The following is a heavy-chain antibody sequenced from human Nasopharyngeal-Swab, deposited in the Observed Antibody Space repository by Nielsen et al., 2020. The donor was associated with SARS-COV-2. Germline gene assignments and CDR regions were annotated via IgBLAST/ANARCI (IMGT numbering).Heavy chain of an antibody. CDR3: ARRGAGIRGDYARGAFEI. CDR2: INHSGST. Sequence: SETLSLTCAVYGGSFSGYYWSWIRQPPGKGLEWIGEINHSGSTNYNPSLKSRVTISVDTSKNQFSLKLSSVTAADTAVYYCARRGAGIRGDYARGAFEIWGQGTMVTVSS. D-gene: IGHD4-17*01. V-gene: IGHV4-34*01. J-gene: IGHJ3*02. CDR1: GGSFSGYY.